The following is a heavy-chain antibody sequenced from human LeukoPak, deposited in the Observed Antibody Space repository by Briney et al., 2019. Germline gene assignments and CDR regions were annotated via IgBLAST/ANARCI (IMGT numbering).Heavy chain of an antibody. J-gene: IGHJ4*02. Sequence: GASVTVSCKASGGTFSSYAISWVRQAPGQGLEWMGGIIPIFGTANYAQKFQGRVTITTDESTSTAYMELSSLRSEDTAVYYCARAGVYGDYVGAFGYWGQGTLVTVSS. CDR2: IIPIFGTA. D-gene: IGHD4-17*01. V-gene: IGHV1-69*05. CDR1: GGTFSSYA. CDR3: ARAGVYGDYVGAFGY.